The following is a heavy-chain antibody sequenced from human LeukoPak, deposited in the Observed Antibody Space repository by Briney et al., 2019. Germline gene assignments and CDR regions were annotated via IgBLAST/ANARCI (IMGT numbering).Heavy chain of an antibody. CDR2: IHSSGNS. D-gene: IGHD3-22*01. CDR3: AKHEGSYYDKSGYTFDF. J-gene: IGHJ4*02. CDR1: GGSISSYY. V-gene: IGHV4-59*05. Sequence: SETLSLTCTVSGGSISSYYWSRIRQPPGKGLEWIGSIHSSGNSYCDPSLKSRVTLSVDTSKNQFSLKLSSVTAADRAVYYCAKHEGSYYDKSGYTFDFWGLGTLVTVSS.